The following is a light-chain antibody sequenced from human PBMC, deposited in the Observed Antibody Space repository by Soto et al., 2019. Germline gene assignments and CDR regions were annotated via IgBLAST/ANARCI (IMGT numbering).Light chain of an antibody. V-gene: IGKV3-15*01. J-gene: IGKJ1*01. Sequence: EIVLTQSPATLSVSLGDIATLSCIVGQSVSLSLAWYQMRPGQPPRLLIYGASTRATDIPARFRGTGSGTDFTLTISSLQSEDFAVYFCQQYHIWPSWTFGQGTKVDIK. CDR2: GAS. CDR1: QSVSLS. CDR3: QQYHIWPSWT.